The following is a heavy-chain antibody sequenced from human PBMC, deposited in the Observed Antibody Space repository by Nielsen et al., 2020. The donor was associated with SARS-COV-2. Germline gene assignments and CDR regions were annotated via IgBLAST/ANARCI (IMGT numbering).Heavy chain of an antibody. CDR3: AKRSGYTSGWYGDY. V-gene: IGHV3-23*01. D-gene: IGHD6-19*01. Sequence: GGSLRLSCAASGFTFNTYAMSWVRQAPGKGLEWVSAVTGNGAATYYADSVKGRFTVSRDNSKNTLYLQMNSLRAEDTAVYYCAKRSGYTSGWYGDYWGQGTLVTVSS. J-gene: IGHJ4*02. CDR1: GFTFNTYA. CDR2: VTGNGAAT.